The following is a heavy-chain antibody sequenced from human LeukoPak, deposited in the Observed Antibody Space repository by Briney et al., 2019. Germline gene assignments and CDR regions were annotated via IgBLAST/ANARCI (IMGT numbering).Heavy chain of an antibody. V-gene: IGHV4-59*08. D-gene: IGHD6-13*01. CDR1: GGSISSYY. J-gene: IGHJ6*02. CDR3: ARRAGYYYGMDV. Sequence: SETLSLTCTVSGGSISSYYWSWIRQPPGKGLEWIGYIYYSGSTNYNPSLKSRVTISVDTSKNQFSLKLSSVTAADTAVYYCARRAGYYYGMDVWGQGTTVTVSS. CDR2: IYYSGST.